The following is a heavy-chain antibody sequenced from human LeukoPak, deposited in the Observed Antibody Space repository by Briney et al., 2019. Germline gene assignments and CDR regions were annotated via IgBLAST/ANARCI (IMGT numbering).Heavy chain of an antibody. V-gene: IGHV1-18*04. D-gene: IGHD6-19*01. CDR2: ISAYNGNT. CDR1: GYTFTGYY. CDR3: ARDLTLAGTVYY. J-gene: IGHJ4*02. Sequence: ASVKVSCKASGYTFTGYYMHWVRQAPGQGLEWMGWISAYNGNTNYAQKLQGRVTMTTDTSTSTAYMELRSLRSDDTAVYYCARDLTLAGTVYYWGQGTLVTVSS.